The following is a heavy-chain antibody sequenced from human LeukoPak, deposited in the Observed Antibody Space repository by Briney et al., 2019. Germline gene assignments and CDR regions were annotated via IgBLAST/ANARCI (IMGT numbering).Heavy chain of an antibody. D-gene: IGHD3-3*01. J-gene: IGHJ4*02. V-gene: IGHV4-38-2*02. CDR2: IYHSGST. CDR1: GYSISSGYY. CDR3: ARGDPSDFWSGSLYYFDY. Sequence: SETLSLTCTVSGYSISSGYYWGWIRQPPGKGLEWIGSIYHSGSTYYNPSRKSRVTISVDTSKNQFSLKLSSVTAADTAVYYCARGDPSDFWSGSLYYFDYWGQGTLVTVSS.